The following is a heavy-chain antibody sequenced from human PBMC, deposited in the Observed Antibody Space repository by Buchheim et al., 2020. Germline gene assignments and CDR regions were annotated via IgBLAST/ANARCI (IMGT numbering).Heavy chain of an antibody. V-gene: IGHV1-46*01. CDR1: GSTFTTYY. D-gene: IGHD2-15*01. CDR2: INPSGRST. Sequence: QVQLVQSGAEVKKPGASVKVSCKASGSTFTTYYMHWVRQAPGQGLEWMGVINPSGRSTSYAQKFQGRVTMTRDTSTSTVYMELSSLRSEDTAVYYCASESDGGRYVPHCANDYWGQGTL. CDR3: ASESDGGRYVPHCANDY. J-gene: IGHJ4*02.